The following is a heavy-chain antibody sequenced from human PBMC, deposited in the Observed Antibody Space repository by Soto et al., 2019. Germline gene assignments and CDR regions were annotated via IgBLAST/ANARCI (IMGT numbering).Heavy chain of an antibody. D-gene: IGHD6-6*01. CDR3: ARDLVAARLYGMDV. J-gene: IGHJ6*02. V-gene: IGHV1-69*12. CDR1: GGTFSSYA. Sequence: QVQLVQSGAEVKKPGSSVKVSCKASGGTFSSYAISWVRQAPGQGLEWMGGIIPIFGTANYAQKFQGRVTXXAXEXXSTAYMELSSLRSEDTAVYYCARDLVAARLYGMDVWGQGTTVTVSS. CDR2: IIPIFGTA.